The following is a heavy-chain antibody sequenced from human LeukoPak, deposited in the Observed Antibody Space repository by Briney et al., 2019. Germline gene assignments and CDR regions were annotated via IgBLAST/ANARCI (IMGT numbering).Heavy chain of an antibody. CDR1: GFTFSSYS. Sequence: GGSLRLSCAASGFTFSSYSMNWVRQAPGKGLEWVSSISSSSTYIYYADSVKGRFTISRDNAKNSLYLQMNSLRAEDTAEYYCARDGEMGELSLYMDYWGQGTLVTVSS. CDR3: ARDGEMGELSLYMDY. V-gene: IGHV3-21*01. J-gene: IGHJ4*02. D-gene: IGHD3-16*02. CDR2: ISSSSTYI.